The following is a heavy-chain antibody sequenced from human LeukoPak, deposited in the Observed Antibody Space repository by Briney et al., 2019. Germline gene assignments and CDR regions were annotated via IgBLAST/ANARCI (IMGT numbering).Heavy chain of an antibody. J-gene: IGHJ3*01. Sequence: GGSLRLSCAGSGFTFTKFAMTWVRQAPGKGLEWVSSMGPTGDTYYLDSVKGRFSLSRDVSKSTMSLQMTTLRVDDTAVYFCAKATPYDTTCVGGFDLWGQGTMVTVSS. CDR2: MGPTGDT. CDR3: AKATPYDTTCVGGFDL. D-gene: IGHD3-16*01. CDR1: GFTFTKFA. V-gene: IGHV3-23*01.